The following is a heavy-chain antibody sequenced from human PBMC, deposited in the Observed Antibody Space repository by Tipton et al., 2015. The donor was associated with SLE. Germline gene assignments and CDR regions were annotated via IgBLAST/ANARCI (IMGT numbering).Heavy chain of an antibody. D-gene: IGHD6-6*01. CDR3: ARVASEDSSYRPFDF. Sequence: SLRLSCAASGFTFSRSWMTWVRQAPGKGLEWVANIKEDGSENSYMDSVKGRFTVSRDNAKNSLHLQMNSLRAEDTAVYYCARVASEDSSYRPFDFWGQGTLVTVSS. CDR2: IKEDGSEN. J-gene: IGHJ4*02. V-gene: IGHV3-7*01. CDR1: GFTFSRSW.